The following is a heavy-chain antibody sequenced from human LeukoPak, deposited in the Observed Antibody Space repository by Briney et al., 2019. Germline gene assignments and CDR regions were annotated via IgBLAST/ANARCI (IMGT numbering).Heavy chain of an antibody. CDR2: ISGSGGST. CDR3: AKDLPPPELRDGYLFDY. J-gene: IGHJ4*02. D-gene: IGHD5-24*01. Sequence: GGSLRLSCAASGFTFNSYAMTWVRQAPAKGLEWVSAISGSGGSTYYADSVKGRFTISRDNSKNTLYLQMNSLRAEDTAVYYCAKDLPPPELRDGYLFDYWGQGTLVTVSS. V-gene: IGHV3-23*01. CDR1: GFTFNSYA.